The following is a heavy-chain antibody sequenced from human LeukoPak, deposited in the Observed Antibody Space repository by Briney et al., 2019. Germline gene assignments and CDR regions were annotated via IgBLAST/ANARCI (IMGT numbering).Heavy chain of an antibody. CDR3: AKDTLLYSSSWPFDY. CDR2: IRYDGSNK. CDR1: GFTFSSYG. V-gene: IGHV3-30*02. J-gene: IGHJ4*02. Sequence: GGSPRLSCAASGFTFSSYGMHWVRQAPGKGLEWVAFIRYDGSNKYYADSVKGRFTISRDNSKNTLYLQMNSLRAEDTAVYYCAKDTLLYSSSWPFDYWGQGTLVTVSS. D-gene: IGHD6-13*01.